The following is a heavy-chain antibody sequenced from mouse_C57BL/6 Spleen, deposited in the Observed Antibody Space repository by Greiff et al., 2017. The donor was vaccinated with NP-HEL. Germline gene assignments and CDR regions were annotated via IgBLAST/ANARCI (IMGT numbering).Heavy chain of an antibody. CDR2: IRSKSNNYAT. D-gene: IGHD1-1*01. CDR1: GFSFNTYA. V-gene: IGHV10-1*01. Sequence: EVHLVESGGGLVQPKGSLKLSCAASGFSFNTYAMNWVRQAPGKGLEWVARIRSKSNNYATYYADSVKDRFTISRDDSESMLYLQMNNLKTEDTAMYYCVRDYGTFDYWGQGTTLTVSS. CDR3: VRDYGTFDY. J-gene: IGHJ2*01.